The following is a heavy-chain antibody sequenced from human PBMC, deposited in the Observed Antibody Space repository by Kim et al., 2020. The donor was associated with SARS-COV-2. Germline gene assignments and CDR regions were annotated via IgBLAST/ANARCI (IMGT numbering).Heavy chain of an antibody. CDR2: IYYSGST. CDR3: ANLVIVGADYFFHS. V-gene: IGHV4-39*01. CDR1: GGSISSSSYY. J-gene: IGHJ5*01. Sequence: SETLSLTCTVSGGSISSSSYYWGWIRQPPGKGLEWIGSIYYSGSTYSNPSLKSRVIISVDSSKNQFFLKLSSVIAAATAVYYCANLVIVGADYFFHSWG. D-gene: IGHD3-22*01.